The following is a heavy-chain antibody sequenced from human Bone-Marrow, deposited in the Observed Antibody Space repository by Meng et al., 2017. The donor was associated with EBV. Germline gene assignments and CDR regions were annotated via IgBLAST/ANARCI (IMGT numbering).Heavy chain of an antibody. J-gene: IGHJ4*02. V-gene: IGHV3-21*01. CDR2: ISSSSNYI. Sequence: EGQLVGSGGGLVKPGGSLRLSCAASGFTFSSHSMNWVRQAPGKGLEWVSSISSSSNYIYYADSVKGRFTISRDNAKNSLYLQMNSLRAEDTAVYYCARDPLGSSLDYWGQGTLVTVSS. D-gene: IGHD6-13*01. CDR3: ARDPLGSSLDY. CDR1: GFTFSSHS.